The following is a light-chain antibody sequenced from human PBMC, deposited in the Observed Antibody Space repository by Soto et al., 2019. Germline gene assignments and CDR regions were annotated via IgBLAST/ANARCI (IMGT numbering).Light chain of an antibody. J-gene: IGLJ3*02. CDR1: SSDVGTHGY. Sequence: QSALTQPPSASGSPGQSVTISCTGTSSDVGTHGYVSWYQQHAGKAPKLMIYDVTKRPSGVPDRFSGSKSANTASLTVSGRQAEDEADYYCMCYAGGNNWVFGGGTKLTVL. V-gene: IGLV2-8*01. CDR2: DVT. CDR3: MCYAGGNNWV.